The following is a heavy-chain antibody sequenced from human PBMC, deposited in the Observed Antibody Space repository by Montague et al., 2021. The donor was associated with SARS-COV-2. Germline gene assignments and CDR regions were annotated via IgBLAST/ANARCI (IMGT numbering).Heavy chain of an antibody. J-gene: IGHJ6*02. Sequence: SETLSLTCAVYGGSFSGYYWGWIRQPPGKGLEWSGEINHSGSTNYNPSXXGRVTISVDTSKNQFSLKLSSVTAADTAVYYCARGRRILLWFGELLSGGDYYGMDVWGQGTTVTVSS. V-gene: IGHV4-34*01. D-gene: IGHD3-10*01. CDR2: INHSGST. CDR3: ARGRRILLWFGELLSGGDYYGMDV. CDR1: GGSFSGYY.